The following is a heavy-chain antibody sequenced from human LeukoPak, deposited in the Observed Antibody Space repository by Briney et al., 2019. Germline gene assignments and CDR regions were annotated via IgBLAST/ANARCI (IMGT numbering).Heavy chain of an antibody. J-gene: IGHJ6*04. V-gene: IGHV4-59*01. D-gene: IGHD3-3*01. CDR1: GGFISSYY. CDR3: ARLENRDYYYYGMDV. CDR2: IYYSGST. Sequence: SETLSLTCTVSGGFISSYYWSWIRQPPGKGLEWIGYIYYSGSTNYNPSLKSRVTISVDTSKNQFSLKLSSVTAADTAVYYCARLENRDYYYYGMDVWGKGTTVTVSS.